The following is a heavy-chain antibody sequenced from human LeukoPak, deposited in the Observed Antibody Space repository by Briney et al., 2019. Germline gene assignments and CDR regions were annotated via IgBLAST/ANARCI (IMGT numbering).Heavy chain of an antibody. D-gene: IGHD3-10*01. CDR1: GFAFNSYG. CDR2: ISYDGSNK. J-gene: IGHJ6*03. Sequence: GGSLRLSCAASGFAFNSYGMHWVRQAPGKGLEWVAVISYDGSNKYYADSVKGRFTISRDNSKNTLYLQMNSLRAEDTAVYYCAKSGVVWFGEFSPKRCYYMDVWGKGTTVTVSS. CDR3: AKSGVVWFGEFSPKRCYYMDV. V-gene: IGHV3-30*18.